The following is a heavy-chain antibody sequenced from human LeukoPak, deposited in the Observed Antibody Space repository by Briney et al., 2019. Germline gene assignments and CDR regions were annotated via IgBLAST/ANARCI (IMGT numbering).Heavy chain of an antibody. CDR1: GFTFDDYA. V-gene: IGHV3-43*02. CDR3: AKNSGYDFSLDY. Sequence: GSLRLSCAASGFTFDDYAMHWVRQAPGKGLEWVSLISGDGGSTYYADSVKGRFTISRDNSKNSLYLQMNSLRTEDTALYYCAKNSGYDFSLDYWGQGTLVTVSS. J-gene: IGHJ4*02. D-gene: IGHD5-12*01. CDR2: ISGDGGST.